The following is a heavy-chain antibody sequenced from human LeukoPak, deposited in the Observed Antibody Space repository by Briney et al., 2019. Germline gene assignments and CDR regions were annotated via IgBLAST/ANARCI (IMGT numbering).Heavy chain of an antibody. CDR2: INPSGGST. V-gene: IGHV1-46*01. J-gene: IGHJ4*02. CDR3: ALGRDILTGYQGDLYFDY. Sequence: ASVKVSCKASGYTFTSYYMHWVRQAPGQGLEWMGIINPSGGSTSYAQKFQGRVTITRDTSASTAYMELSSLRSEDTAVYYCALGRDILTGYQGDLYFDYWGQGTLVTVSS. CDR1: GYTFTSYY. D-gene: IGHD3-9*01.